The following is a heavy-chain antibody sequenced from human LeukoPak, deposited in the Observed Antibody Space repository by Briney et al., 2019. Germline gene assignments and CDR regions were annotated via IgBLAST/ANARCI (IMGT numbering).Heavy chain of an antibody. J-gene: IGHJ6*02. CDR1: GFTFSSYW. CDR3: ARDAQDIVVVPAAGAGYGMDV. Sequence: GGSLRLSCAASGFTFSSYWMNWVRQAPGKGLEWVSSISSSSSYIYYADSVKGRFTISRDNAKNSLYLQMNSLRAEDMAVYYCARDAQDIVVVPAAGAGYGMDVWGQGTRSPSP. V-gene: IGHV3-21*01. D-gene: IGHD2-2*01. CDR2: ISSSSSYI.